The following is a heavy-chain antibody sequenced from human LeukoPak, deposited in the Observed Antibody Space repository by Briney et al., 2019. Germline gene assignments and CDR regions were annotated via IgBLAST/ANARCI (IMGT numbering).Heavy chain of an antibody. V-gene: IGHV4-4*07. Sequence: SETLSLTRTVSDGSISSYYWSWIRQPAGKGLEWIGRMYISGYTNYNPSLKSRVTISIDTSKNQFSLKLSSVTAADTAVYYCARGQCTSTSCDPGHFDFWGQGTQVTVSS. CDR2: MYISGYT. CDR1: DGSISSYY. D-gene: IGHD2-2*01. CDR3: ARGQCTSTSCDPGHFDF. J-gene: IGHJ4*02.